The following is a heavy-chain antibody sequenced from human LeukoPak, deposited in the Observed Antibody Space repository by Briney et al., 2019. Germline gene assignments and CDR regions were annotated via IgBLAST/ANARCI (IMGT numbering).Heavy chain of an antibody. CDR2: ISSSSSYT. CDR1: GFTFSGYY. J-gene: IGHJ4*02. Sequence: PGGSLRLSCAASGFTFSGYYMSWIRQAPGKGLEWVSYISSSSSYTNYADSVKGRFTISRDNAKNSLYLQMNSLRAEDTAVYYCARFNGYYYGSGSRPYYFDYWGQGTLVTVSS. V-gene: IGHV3-11*03. CDR3: ARFNGYYYGSGSRPYYFDY. D-gene: IGHD3-10*01.